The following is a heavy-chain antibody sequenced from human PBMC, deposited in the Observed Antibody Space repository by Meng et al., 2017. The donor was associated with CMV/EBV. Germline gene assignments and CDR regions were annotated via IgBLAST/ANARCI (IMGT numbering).Heavy chain of an antibody. D-gene: IGHD2-2*01. CDR3: ARGTSSRIGWFDP. Sequence: ASVKVSCKASGYTFTGYYMHWVRQAPGQGLEWMGWINPNSGGTNYAQKFQGRVTMTRDTSISTAYMELSSLRSEDTAVYYCARGTSSRIGWFDPWGQGTLVTVSS. V-gene: IGHV1-2*02. J-gene: IGHJ5*02. CDR1: GYTFTGYY. CDR2: INPNSGGT.